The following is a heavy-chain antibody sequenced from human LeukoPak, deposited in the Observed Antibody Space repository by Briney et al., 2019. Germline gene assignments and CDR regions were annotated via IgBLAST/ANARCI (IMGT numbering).Heavy chain of an antibody. Sequence: GGSLRLSCAASGFTFSTYAMTWVRQAPWKGLEWVTVIGPGGGDIRYADSVEGRFTISRDNSKNTLYLQMNSLRAEDTAVYYCAKYCGGDCFRNFDFWGQGTLVTVSS. CDR2: IGPGGGDI. J-gene: IGHJ4*02. CDR1: GFTFSTYA. D-gene: IGHD2-21*02. V-gene: IGHV3-23*01. CDR3: AKYCGGDCFRNFDF.